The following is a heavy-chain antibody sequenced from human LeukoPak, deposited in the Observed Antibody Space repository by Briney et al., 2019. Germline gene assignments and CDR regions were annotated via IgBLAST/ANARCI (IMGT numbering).Heavy chain of an antibody. CDR2: ISSTTTIS. D-gene: IGHD2-15*01. Sequence: PGRSLRLSWAAASLSFTTYETESVSQAPGKGLGWVSYISSTTTISNYADSVKGRFTISRDKAKNSLYLQMHSLRVEDSALSACTSDVVFRFDTSGEGTLVTVSS. J-gene: IGHJ5*02. CDR1: SLSFTTYE. CDR3: TSDVVFRFDT. V-gene: IGHV3-48*01.